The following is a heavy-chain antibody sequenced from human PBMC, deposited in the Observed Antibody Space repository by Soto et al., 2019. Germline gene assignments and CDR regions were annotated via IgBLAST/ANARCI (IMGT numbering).Heavy chain of an antibody. V-gene: IGHV5-51*01. J-gene: IGHJ4*02. D-gene: IGHD3-10*01. CDR3: AIARSGTCFFDY. CDR2: FYPGNSDT. CDR1: GYTFTNYW. Sequence: EIQLVQSGAEVRKPGESLKISCEGSGYTFTNYWIGWVRQMPGKGLEWMGIFYPGNSDTRYRPSLRGQVTISADKSISTAYLQWSSLKASDTGVYYCAIARSGTCFFDYWGQGTLVTVSS.